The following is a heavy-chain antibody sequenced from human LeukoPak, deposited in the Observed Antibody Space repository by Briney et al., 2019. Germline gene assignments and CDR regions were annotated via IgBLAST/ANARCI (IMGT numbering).Heavy chain of an antibody. D-gene: IGHD6-25*01. CDR3: ARQEIGFYWYFDL. Sequence: SETLSLTCTVSGDSITSYYWSWIRQPPGKGLEWIGYIYYSGSTNYNPSLKSRVTISVDTSKNQFSLKLSSVTAADTAVYYCARQEIGFYWYFDLWGRGTLVTVSS. V-gene: IGHV4-59*08. CDR1: GDSITSYY. J-gene: IGHJ2*01. CDR2: IYYSGST.